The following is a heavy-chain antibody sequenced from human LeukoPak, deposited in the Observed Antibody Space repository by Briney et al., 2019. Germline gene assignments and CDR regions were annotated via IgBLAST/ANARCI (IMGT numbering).Heavy chain of an antibody. CDR1: GSTFSSYW. CDR2: INSDGSST. CDR3: ARERTEYDFWSGYYYYYYYYMDV. J-gene: IGHJ6*03. Sequence: PGGSLRLSCAASGSTFSSYWMHWVRQAPGKGLVWVSRINSDGSSTSYADSVKGRFTISRDNAKNSLYLQMNSLRAEDTAVYYCARERTEYDFWSGYYYYYYYYMDVWGKGTTVTVSS. D-gene: IGHD3-3*01. V-gene: IGHV3-74*01.